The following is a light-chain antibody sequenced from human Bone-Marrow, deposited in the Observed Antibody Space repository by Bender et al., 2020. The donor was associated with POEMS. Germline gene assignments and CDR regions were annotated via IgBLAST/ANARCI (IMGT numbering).Light chain of an antibody. J-gene: IGLJ3*02. CDR3: QSYDNSLGGWV. V-gene: IGLV1-40*01. CDR2: GYN. Sequence: QSVLTQPPSVSGAPGQRVTISCTGSSSNTGSGYDINWYQHLPGTAPNLLIYGYNNRPSGVPDRFSGSKSGTSASLAITGLQAADEGDYYCQSYDNSLGGWVFGGGTKLTVL. CDR1: SSNTGSGYD.